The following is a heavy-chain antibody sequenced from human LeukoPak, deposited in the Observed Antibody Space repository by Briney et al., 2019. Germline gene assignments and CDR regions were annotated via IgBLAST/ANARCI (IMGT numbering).Heavy chain of an antibody. CDR3: ARDSFFYSNYYYYGMDV. D-gene: IGHD4-11*01. J-gene: IGHJ6*02. CDR1: GGSISSYY. CDR2: IYTSGST. Sequence: PSETLSLTCTVSGGSISSYYWSWIRQPAGKGLEWIGRIYTSGSTNYNPSHKSRVTMSVDTSKSQFSLKLSSVTAADTAVYYCARDSFFYSNYYYYGMDVWGQGTTVTVSS. V-gene: IGHV4-4*07.